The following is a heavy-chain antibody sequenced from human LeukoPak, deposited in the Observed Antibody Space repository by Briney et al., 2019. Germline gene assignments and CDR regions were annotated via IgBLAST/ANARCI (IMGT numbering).Heavy chain of an antibody. CDR2: ISGAGGST. Sequence: PGGPLRLSCTASGFTFGRHAMSWVRQAPGKGLEWVSTISGAGGSTYYADSVKGRFTISRDNSKDTLYLQVNSLRAEDTAVYFCAKEGGYCSSSSCSDYFDYWGQGTLVTVSS. V-gene: IGHV3-23*01. J-gene: IGHJ4*02. CDR3: AKEGGYCSSSSCSDYFDY. D-gene: IGHD2-15*01. CDR1: GFTFGRHA.